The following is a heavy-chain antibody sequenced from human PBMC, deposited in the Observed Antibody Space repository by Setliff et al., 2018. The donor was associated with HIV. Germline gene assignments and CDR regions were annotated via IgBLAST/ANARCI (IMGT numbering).Heavy chain of an antibody. J-gene: IGHJ6*03. CDR3: ARGSTAVNYYYYYMDV. V-gene: IGHV1-2*06. D-gene: IGHD2-2*01. CDR1: GYTFTGYY. CDR2: INPYSGDT. Sequence: ASVKVSCKASGYTFTGYYMHWVRQAPGQGLEWMGRINPYSGDTNYAQKFQGRVTMTRDTSITTAYMELSRLRSDDTAVYYCARGSTAVNYYYYYMDVWGKGTTVTVSS.